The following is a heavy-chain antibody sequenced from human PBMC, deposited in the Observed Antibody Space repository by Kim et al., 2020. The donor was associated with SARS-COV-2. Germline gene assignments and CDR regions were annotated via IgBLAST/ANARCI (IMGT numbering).Heavy chain of an antibody. J-gene: IGHJ4*02. V-gene: IGHV3-23*01. CDR3: AGGSGIYYNPFDY. D-gene: IGHD3-10*01. CDR1: GLTFPNYA. CDR2: ISASGGST. Sequence: GVSLRLSCAASGLTFPNYAMGWVRQAPGKGLEWVSTISASGGSTYYADSVQGRFTISRDNSRNTLYLQMNSLRADDTAVYSCAGGSGIYYNPFDYWGQGTLVTVSS.